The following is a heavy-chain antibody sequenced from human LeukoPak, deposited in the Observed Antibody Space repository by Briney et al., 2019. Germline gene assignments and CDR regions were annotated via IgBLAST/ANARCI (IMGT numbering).Heavy chain of an antibody. CDR1: GGSMITSY. Sequence: KSSETLSLTCTVSGGSMITSYYSWLRQPAGKGLEYIGRIYTSGITNYDPSLKSRVTMSVDTSNSQFSLKLSSVTAADTAVYYCARHLGSSALYYYQYTDVWGKGTTVTVSS. CDR3: ARHLGSSALYYYQYTDV. D-gene: IGHD6-19*01. J-gene: IGHJ6*03. V-gene: IGHV4-4*07. CDR2: IYTSGIT.